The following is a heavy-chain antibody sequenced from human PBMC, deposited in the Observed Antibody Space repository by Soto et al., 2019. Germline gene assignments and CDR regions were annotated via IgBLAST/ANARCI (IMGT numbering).Heavy chain of an antibody. D-gene: IGHD6-6*01. Sequence: SETLSLTCAVSGGSISSSNWWSWVRQPPGKGLEWIGEIYHSGSTNYNPSLKRRVTISVDKSKNQFSLKLSSVTAADTAVYYWASGIAARTPFDYWGQGTLVTVSS. V-gene: IGHV4-4*02. J-gene: IGHJ4*02. CDR2: IYHSGST. CDR3: ASGIAARTPFDY. CDR1: GGSISSSNW.